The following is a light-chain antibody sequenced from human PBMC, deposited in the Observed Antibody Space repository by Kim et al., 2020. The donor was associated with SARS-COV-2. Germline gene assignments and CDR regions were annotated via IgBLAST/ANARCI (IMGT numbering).Light chain of an antibody. Sequence: ALGQTVRITCQGGRLRSYYASWYQQKPGQAPVLVIYGKNNRPSGIPDRFSGSSSGNTASLTITGAQAEDAADYYCNSRDSSGNHLVFGGGTQLTVL. V-gene: IGLV3-19*01. J-gene: IGLJ3*02. CDR1: RLRSYY. CDR2: GKN. CDR3: NSRDSSGNHLV.